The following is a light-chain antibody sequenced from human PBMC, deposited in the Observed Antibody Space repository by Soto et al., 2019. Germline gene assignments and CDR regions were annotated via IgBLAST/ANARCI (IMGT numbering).Light chain of an antibody. CDR2: AAS. CDR3: QQSFSTPSIT. CDR1: QSVSNY. J-gene: IGKJ5*01. V-gene: IGKV1-39*01. Sequence: DIQMTQSPSSLPASVGDGVTITWRTSQSVSNYLNWYQQKPGKSPKLLTSAASSLQSGVPSRFSGSGSGTDFTLTISSLQPEDFATYYCQQSFSTPSITFGRGTRLDIK.